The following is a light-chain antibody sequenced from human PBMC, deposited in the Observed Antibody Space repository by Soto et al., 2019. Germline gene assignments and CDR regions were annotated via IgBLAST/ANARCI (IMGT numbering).Light chain of an antibody. CDR2: TTS. V-gene: IGKV1-5*03. CDR1: QSISSW. Sequence: DIHLAQSPSTLSASVGDRITITCRASQSISSWLAWYQQKPGKAPKLLIYTTSSLESGVPSRFSGSGSGTEFTLTISSLQPDDFETYYCPHYKDYSWTFGQGTKLEIK. CDR3: PHYKDYSWT. J-gene: IGKJ1*01.